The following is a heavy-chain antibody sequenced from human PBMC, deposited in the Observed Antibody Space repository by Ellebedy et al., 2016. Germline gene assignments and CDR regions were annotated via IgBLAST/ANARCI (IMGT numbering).Heavy chain of an antibody. Sequence: ETLSLTCAASGFTVSTNYMKWVRQAPGKGLEWVSAIFSDGNTYYADSVKGRFTISSDNSKNTLYLQMNSLRAEDTAVYYCARGVGSGWFDPWGQGTLVTVSS. J-gene: IGHJ5*02. CDR2: IFSDGNT. V-gene: IGHV3-53*01. D-gene: IGHD2-15*01. CDR3: ARGVGSGWFDP. CDR1: GFTVSTNY.